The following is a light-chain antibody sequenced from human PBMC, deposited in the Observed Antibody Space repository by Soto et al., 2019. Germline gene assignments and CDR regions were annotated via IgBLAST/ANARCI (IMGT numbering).Light chain of an antibody. CDR3: SSHAGSYV. J-gene: IGLJ1*01. CDR2: EGS. Sequence: QSVLTQPASVSGSPGQSITISCTGTSSDVGSYNLVSWYQQHPAKAPKLMIYEGSKRPSGVSNRFSGSKSGNTASLTISGLQAEDEGDYYCSSHAGSYVFGSGTKLTVL. CDR1: SSDVGSYNL. V-gene: IGLV2-23*01.